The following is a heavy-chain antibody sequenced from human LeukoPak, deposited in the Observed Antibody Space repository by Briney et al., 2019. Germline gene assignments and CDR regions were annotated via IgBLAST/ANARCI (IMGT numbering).Heavy chain of an antibody. D-gene: IGHD5-18*01. J-gene: IGHJ4*02. CDR1: GGSISSGSYF. V-gene: IGHV4-39*01. CDR3: ARHLFEGYSYGYVDY. Sequence: PSETLSLTCTVSGGSISSGSYFWGCIRQPPGKGLEWIGSIYCSGSTYYNPSLKSRVTISVDTSKNQFSLKLSSMTAADTAVYYCARHLFEGYSYGYVDYWGQGTLVTVSS. CDR2: IYCSGST.